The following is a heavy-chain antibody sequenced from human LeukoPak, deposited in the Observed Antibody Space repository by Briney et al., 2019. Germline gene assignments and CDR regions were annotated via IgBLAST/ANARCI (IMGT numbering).Heavy chain of an antibody. CDR1: GYTFTNYD. CDR2: MNPNNGNT. D-gene: IGHD5-12*01. Sequence: ASVKVSCKASGYTFTNYDINWVRQATGQGLEWMAWMNPNNGNTGNAQKFQGRVTMTRITSISTAYMELSGLRSEDTAVYYCAVGVLSGGHEWAFDIWGQGTMATVSS. V-gene: IGHV1-8*01. J-gene: IGHJ3*02. CDR3: AVGVLSGGHEWAFDI.